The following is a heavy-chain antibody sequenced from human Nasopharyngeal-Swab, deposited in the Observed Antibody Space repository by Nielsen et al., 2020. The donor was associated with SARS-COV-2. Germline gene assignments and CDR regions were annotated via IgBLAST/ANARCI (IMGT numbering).Heavy chain of an antibody. D-gene: IGHD3-3*01. V-gene: IGHV4-31*02. Sequence: RQAPGKGLEWIGYIYYSGCTSYNSSLKSRLTISVDTSKNQFSLRLSSVTAADTAVYYCARAPTVFGVVITAFDYWGQGALVTVSS. J-gene: IGHJ4*02. CDR2: IYYSGCT. CDR3: ARAPTVFGVVITAFDY.